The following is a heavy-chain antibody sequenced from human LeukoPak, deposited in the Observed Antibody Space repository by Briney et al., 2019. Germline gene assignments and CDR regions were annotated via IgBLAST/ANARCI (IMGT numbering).Heavy chain of an antibody. CDR2: ISSSGSTI. CDR3: ARADGSGTYQAANLDS. CDR1: GFTFSDYY. V-gene: IGHV3-11*01. J-gene: IGHJ4*02. Sequence: GGSLRLSCAASGFTFSDYYMSWIRQAPGKGLEWVSYISSSGSTIYYADSVKGRFTISRDNAKNSLYLQMNSLRAEDTAVYYCARADGSGTYQAANLDSWGQGTLVTVSS. D-gene: IGHD3-10*01.